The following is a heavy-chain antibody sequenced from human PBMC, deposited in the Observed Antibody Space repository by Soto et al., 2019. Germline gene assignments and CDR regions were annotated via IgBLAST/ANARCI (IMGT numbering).Heavy chain of an antibody. Sequence: SETLSLTCTVSGGSISSSSYYWGWLRPPPGKGLEWIGSIYYSGSTYYNPSLKSRVTISVDTSKNQFSLKLSSVTAADTAVYYCARWVTAGTSYYYGMDVWGQGTTVTVSS. J-gene: IGHJ6*02. D-gene: IGHD6-13*01. V-gene: IGHV4-39*01. CDR1: GGSISSSSYY. CDR2: IYYSGST. CDR3: ARWVTAGTSYYYGMDV.